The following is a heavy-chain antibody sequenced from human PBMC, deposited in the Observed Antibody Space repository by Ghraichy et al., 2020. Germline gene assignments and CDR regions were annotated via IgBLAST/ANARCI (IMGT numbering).Heavy chain of an antibody. V-gene: IGHV4-61*01. D-gene: IGHD6-19*01. CDR2: IYYSGT. CDR1: GASVSSTYYY. Sequence: SETLSLTCPVSGASVSSTYYYWSWIRQPPGKGLEWIGYIYYSGTTYNPSLKSRVTISVDTSKNQFSLKLTSVTAADTAVYYCASNTGWDVQNWGQGTLVTVSS. CDR3: ASNTGWDVQN. J-gene: IGHJ4*02.